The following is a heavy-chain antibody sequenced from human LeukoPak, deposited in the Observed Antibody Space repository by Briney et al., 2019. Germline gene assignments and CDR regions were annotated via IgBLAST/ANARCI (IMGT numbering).Heavy chain of an antibody. CDR1: GFTFTSFA. D-gene: IGHD4-11*01. CDR3: AKDAYSKYVPACGFYY. V-gene: IGHV3-23*01. Sequence: RGSLRLSPAASGFTFTSFATSWVRQAPGQGLEWVSAISGSGGSTYYADSVKGRFTISRDNPKNTLYLQMNGLRAEDTAVYYCAKDAYSKYVPACGFYYWGQGTLVTVSS. J-gene: IGHJ4*02. CDR2: ISGSGGST.